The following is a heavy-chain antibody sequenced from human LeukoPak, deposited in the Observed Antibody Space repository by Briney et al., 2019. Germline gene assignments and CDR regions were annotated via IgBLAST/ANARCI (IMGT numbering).Heavy chain of an antibody. CDR3: ARGGAATGNFDY. V-gene: IGHV4-38-2*01. CDR1: GYSISSGYY. CDR2: IYHSGST. J-gene: IGHJ4*02. D-gene: IGHD2-15*01. Sequence: SETLSLTRAVSGYSISSGYYWVWIRQPPGEGLGWIGSIYHSGSTYYNPSLKSRVTISVDTSKNQFSLKLSSVTAADTAVYYCARGGAATGNFDYWGQGTLVTVSS.